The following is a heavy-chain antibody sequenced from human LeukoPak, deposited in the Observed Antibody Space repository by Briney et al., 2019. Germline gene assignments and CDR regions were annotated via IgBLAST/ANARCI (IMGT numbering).Heavy chain of an antibody. D-gene: IGHD1-7*01. CDR1: GYTFTSYY. CDR3: ARDPRAQYNWNSWVGAFDI. V-gene: IGHV1-18*04. Sequence: ASVKVSCKASGYTFTSYYMHWVRQAPGQGLEWMGWISAYNGNTNYAQKLQGRVTMTTDTSTSTAYMELRSLRSDDTAVYYCARDPRAQYNWNSWVGAFDIWGQGTMVTVSS. J-gene: IGHJ3*02. CDR2: ISAYNGNT.